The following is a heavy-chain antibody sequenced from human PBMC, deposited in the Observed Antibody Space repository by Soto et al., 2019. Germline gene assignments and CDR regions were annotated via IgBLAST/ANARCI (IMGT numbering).Heavy chain of an antibody. Sequence: QLQLQQSGAGLLKPSETLSLTCDVYGGSFSGYIWPWIHHTPGKGLQWIGQINHSGSANYNPSPKCPVTISVRTSKSQYPPELSAVTAADTAVYYCASGLISGSHYSGGLYYFDSWGQGTQVTVSS. CDR1: GGSFSGYI. CDR2: INHSGSA. J-gene: IGHJ4*02. D-gene: IGHD1-26*01. CDR3: ASGLISGSHYSGGLYYFDS. V-gene: IGHV4-34*01.